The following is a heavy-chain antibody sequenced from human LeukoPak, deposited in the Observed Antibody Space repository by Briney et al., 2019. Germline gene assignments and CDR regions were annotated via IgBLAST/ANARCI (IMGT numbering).Heavy chain of an antibody. CDR2: IIPILGIT. Sequence: SVKVSCKASGGTFSSYAISWVRQAPGKGLEWMGGIIPILGITTYAQNFQGSVTITADKSTSTAYMELSSLRSEDTAVYYCASTSIAAAGTLDAFDIWGQGTMVTVSS. D-gene: IGHD6-13*01. CDR1: GGTFSSYA. V-gene: IGHV1-69*04. CDR3: ASTSIAAAGTLDAFDI. J-gene: IGHJ3*02.